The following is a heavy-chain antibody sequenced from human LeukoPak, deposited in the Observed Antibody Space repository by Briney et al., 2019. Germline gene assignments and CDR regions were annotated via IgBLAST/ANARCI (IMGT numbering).Heavy chain of an antibody. CDR2: ISSSGITI. V-gene: IGHV3-11*04. Sequence: PGGSLRLSCAASGFIFSDYYMSWIRQAPGKGLEWVSYISSSGITIYYADSVKGRFTISRDNAKNSLYLQMNSLRAEDTAVYYCASPPLYCSGGSCYYYFDYWGQGTLVTVSS. J-gene: IGHJ4*02. CDR3: ASPPLYCSGGSCYYYFDY. CDR1: GFIFSDYY. D-gene: IGHD2-15*01.